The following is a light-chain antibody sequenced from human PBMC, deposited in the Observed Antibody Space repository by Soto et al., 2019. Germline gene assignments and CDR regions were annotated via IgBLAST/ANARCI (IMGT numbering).Light chain of an antibody. Sequence: DIQMTQSPSSLSASVGDRVTITCRASQTISGYLNWYQQKPGKAPELLIYAASYLGNGVPSRFSGSGSGTYFTLTISSLQPEDFATYYCQQLESYPSTFGGGTKVDIK. CDR2: AAS. V-gene: IGKV1-39*01. J-gene: IGKJ4*01. CDR1: QTISGY. CDR3: QQLESYPST.